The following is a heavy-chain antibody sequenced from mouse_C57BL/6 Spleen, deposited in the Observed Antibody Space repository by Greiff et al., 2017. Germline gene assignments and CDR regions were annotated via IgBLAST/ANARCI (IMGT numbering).Heavy chain of an antibody. J-gene: IGHJ4*01. V-gene: IGHV1-15*01. CDR3: TRRHYGSSYDAMDD. Sequence: VQLQQSGAELVRPGASVTLSCKASGYTFTDYEMHWVKQTPVHGLEWIGAIDPETGGTAYNQKFKGKAILTADKSSSTAYMELRSLTSEDSAVYYCTRRHYGSSYDAMDDWGQGTSVTVSS. CDR2: IDPETGGT. D-gene: IGHD1-1*01. CDR1: GYTFTDYE.